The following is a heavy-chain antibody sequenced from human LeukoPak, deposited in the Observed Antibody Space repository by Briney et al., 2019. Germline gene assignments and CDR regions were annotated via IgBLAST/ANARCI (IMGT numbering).Heavy chain of an antibody. V-gene: IGHV1-18*01. Sequence: ASVKVSCKASGYTFTIYGISWVRQAPGQGLEWMGWISPNNGDTKYAQKLQGRVTMTTDTSTNTAHMELRSLTSDDTAVYFCARDGGREVATITPNWFDPWGQGTLVTVSS. D-gene: IGHD5-24*01. CDR3: ARDGGREVATITPNWFDP. J-gene: IGHJ5*02. CDR2: ISPNNGDT. CDR1: GYTFTIYG.